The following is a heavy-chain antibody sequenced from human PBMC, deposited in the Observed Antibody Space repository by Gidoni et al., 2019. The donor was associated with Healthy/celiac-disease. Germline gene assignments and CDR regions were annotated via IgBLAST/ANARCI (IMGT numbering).Heavy chain of an antibody. CDR3: TTVLAVVGDYYDFWSGYYSAAAHDY. CDR1: GFTFSNAW. V-gene: IGHV3-15*01. D-gene: IGHD3-3*01. CDR2: IKSKTDGGTT. Sequence: EVQLVESGGGLVKPGGSLRLSCAASGFTFSNAWMSWVRQAPGKGLEWVGRIKSKTDGGTTDYAAPVKGRFTISRDDSKNTLYLQMNSLKTEDTAVYYCTTVLAVVGDYYDFWSGYYSAAAHDYWGQGTLVTVSS. J-gene: IGHJ4*02.